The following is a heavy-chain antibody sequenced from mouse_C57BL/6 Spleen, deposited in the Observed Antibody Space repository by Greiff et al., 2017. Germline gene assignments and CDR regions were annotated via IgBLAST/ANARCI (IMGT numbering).Heavy chain of an antibody. D-gene: IGHD2-5*01. J-gene: IGHJ2*01. Sequence: VRLQESGAELVKPGASVKISCKASGYAFSSYWMNWVKQRPGKGLEWIGQIYPGDGDTNYNGKFKGKATLTADKSSSTAYMQLSSLTSEDSAVYFCARLSNVYFDYWGQGTTLTVSS. V-gene: IGHV1-80*01. CDR2: IYPGDGDT. CDR3: ARLSNVYFDY. CDR1: GYAFSSYW.